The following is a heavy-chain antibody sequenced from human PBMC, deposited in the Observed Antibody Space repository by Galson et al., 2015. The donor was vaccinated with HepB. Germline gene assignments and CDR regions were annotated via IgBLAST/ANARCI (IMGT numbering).Heavy chain of an antibody. CDR2: ISGTSYST. V-gene: IGHV3-23*01. CDR1: GFPFKNYA. CDR3: ARSYGGNSFHFDY. J-gene: IGHJ4*02. D-gene: IGHD4-23*01. Sequence: SLRLSCAASGFPFKNYAMSWVRQAPGKGLQWVSSISGTSYSTYYAASVKGRFTISRDNSKNTLYLQMNRLRVEDTAIYYCARSYGGNSFHFDYWGQGTLVTVSS.